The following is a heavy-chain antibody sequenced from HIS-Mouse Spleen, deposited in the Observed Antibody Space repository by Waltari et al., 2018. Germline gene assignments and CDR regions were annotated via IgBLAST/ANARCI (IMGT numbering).Heavy chain of an antibody. CDR2: MNPNSGNT. V-gene: IGHV1-8*01. CDR3: ARGHDYSNYFDY. Sequence: QVQLGQSGAEVKKPGASVKVSCKASGYTFASYEINRVRQATEQGLEWMGWMNPNSGNTGYAQKFQGRVTMTRNTSISTAYMELSSLRSEDTAVYYCARGHDYSNYFDYWGQGTLVTVSS. CDR1: GYTFASYE. D-gene: IGHD4-4*01. J-gene: IGHJ4*02.